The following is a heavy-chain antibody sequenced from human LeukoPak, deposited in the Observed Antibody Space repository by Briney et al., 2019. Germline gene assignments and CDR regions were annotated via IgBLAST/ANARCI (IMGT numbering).Heavy chain of an antibody. CDR1: GFTFSTYA. J-gene: IGHJ3*02. CDR3: AKDIGADYYYDSSGYFI. CDR2: ISGSGGST. Sequence: GGSLRLSCAASGFTFSTYAMSWVRQAPGKGLEWVSGISGSGGSTYYADSVRGRLTISRDNSKNSLYLQMNSLRTEDTALYYCAKDIGADYYYDSSGYFIWGQGTMVTVSS. V-gene: IGHV3-23*01. D-gene: IGHD3-22*01.